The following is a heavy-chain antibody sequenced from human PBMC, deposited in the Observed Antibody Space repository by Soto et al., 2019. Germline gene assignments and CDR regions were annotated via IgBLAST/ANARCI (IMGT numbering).Heavy chain of an antibody. J-gene: IGHJ4*02. Sequence: EVQLLESGGGLVQPGGALRLSCAASGFTFSNYAMNWVRQAPGKGLEWVSVISGSGGSTYYADPVKGRFTISRDNSKNTLYLQMNSLSAEDTAVYYCASRSSGWYFDYWGQGTLVTVSS. CDR3: ASRSSGWYFDY. D-gene: IGHD6-19*01. CDR2: ISGSGGST. V-gene: IGHV3-23*01. CDR1: GFTFSNYA.